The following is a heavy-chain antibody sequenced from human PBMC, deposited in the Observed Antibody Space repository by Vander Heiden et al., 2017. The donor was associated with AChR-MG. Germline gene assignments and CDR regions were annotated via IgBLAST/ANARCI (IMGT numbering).Heavy chain of an antibody. V-gene: IGHV3-23*01. D-gene: IGHD6-19*01. J-gene: IGHJ4*02. Sequence: EVQLLESGGGLVQPGGSLRLSCAASGFSFSSYAMSWVRQAPGKGLEWVSGISGSGATTYYADSMKGRFTISRDNSKNTLYMQMNSLRTDDTAVYYCVESSGWFDYWGQGTLGTVSS. CDR1: GFSFSSYA. CDR2: ISGSGATT. CDR3: VESSGWFDY.